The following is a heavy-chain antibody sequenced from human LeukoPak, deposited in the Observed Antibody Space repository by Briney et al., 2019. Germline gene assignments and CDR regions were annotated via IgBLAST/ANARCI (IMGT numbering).Heavy chain of an antibody. D-gene: IGHD6-13*01. V-gene: IGHV3-23*01. CDR2: ISDSGGTT. CDR3: GKDRVIAATGRFSRLFDS. Sequence: GESLKISCAASGFTFSSYAMSWVRQAPGEGLEWVSAISDSGGTTYYADSVKGRFTISRDNSKNTLYLQMNSLRAEDTAVYYCGKDRVIAATGRFSRLFDSWGQGTLATVSS. J-gene: IGHJ4*02. CDR1: GFTFSSYA.